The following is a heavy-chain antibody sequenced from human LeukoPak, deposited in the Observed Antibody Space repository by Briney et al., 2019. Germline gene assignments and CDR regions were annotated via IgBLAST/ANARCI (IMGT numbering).Heavy chain of an antibody. V-gene: IGHV4-4*07. Sequence: SETLSLTCTVSGGSISSYYWSWIRQPAGKGLEWIGRIYTSGSTNYNPSLKSRVTMSVDTSKNQFSLKLSSVTAADTAVYYCAKEGYCSGGSCLGLGLFDPWGQGILVTVSS. J-gene: IGHJ5*02. CDR3: AKEGYCSGGSCLGLGLFDP. CDR1: GGSISSYY. CDR2: IYTSGST. D-gene: IGHD2-15*01.